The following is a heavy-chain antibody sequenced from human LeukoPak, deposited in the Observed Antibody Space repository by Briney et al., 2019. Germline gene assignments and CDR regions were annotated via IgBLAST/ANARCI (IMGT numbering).Heavy chain of an antibody. D-gene: IGHD2-21*02. V-gene: IGHV3-11*06. CDR3: ARETAGTSDF. CDR1: GFTFSDYY. J-gene: IGHJ4*02. CDR2: ISSSSSYT. Sequence: GGSLRLSCADSGFTFSDYYISRIRQAPGKGLEWVSYISSSSSYTNYADSVKGRFAISRDNAKNSLFLQMNSLRAEDTALYYCARETAGTSDFWGQGTLVTVSS.